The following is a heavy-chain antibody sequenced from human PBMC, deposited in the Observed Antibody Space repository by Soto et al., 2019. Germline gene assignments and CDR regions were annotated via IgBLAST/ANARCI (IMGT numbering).Heavy chain of an antibody. Sequence: QVQLVESGGGVVQRGRSLRLSCAASGFTFSSYAMHWVRQAPGKGLEWVAVVSYDGSNKYYAGSVKGRFTISRDNSKNTLYLQMNSLRAEDTAVYYCARERGLHAFDIWGQGTMVTVSS. CDR2: VSYDGSNK. CDR1: GFTFSSYA. J-gene: IGHJ3*02. V-gene: IGHV3-30-3*01. CDR3: ARERGLHAFDI.